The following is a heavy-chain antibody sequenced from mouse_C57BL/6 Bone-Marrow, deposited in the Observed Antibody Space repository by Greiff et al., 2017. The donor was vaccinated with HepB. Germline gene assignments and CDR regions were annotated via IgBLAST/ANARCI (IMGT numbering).Heavy chain of an antibody. Sequence: VQLVESGAELARPGASVKLSCKASGYTFTSYGISWVKQRTGQGLEWIGEIYPRSGNTYYNEKFKGKATLTADKSSSTAYMELRSLTSEDSAVYFCATFLTTVVAPYAMDYWGQGTSVTVSS. D-gene: IGHD1-1*01. J-gene: IGHJ4*01. CDR2: IYPRSGNT. CDR3: ATFLTTVVAPYAMDY. CDR1: GYTFTSYG. V-gene: IGHV1-81*01.